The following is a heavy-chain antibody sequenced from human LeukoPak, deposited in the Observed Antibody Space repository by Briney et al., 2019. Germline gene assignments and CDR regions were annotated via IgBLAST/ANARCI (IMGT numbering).Heavy chain of an antibody. CDR3: ASPTTVTTGYFDY. CDR1: GYSISSSYY. J-gene: IGHJ4*02. CDR2: IYHSGST. Sequence: PSETLSLTCAVSGYSISSSYYWGWIRQPPGKGLEWIGSIYHSGSTYYNPSLKSRVTISVDTSKNQFSLKLSSVTAADTAVYYCASPTTVTTGYFDYWGQGTLVTVSS. V-gene: IGHV4-38-2*01. D-gene: IGHD4-11*01.